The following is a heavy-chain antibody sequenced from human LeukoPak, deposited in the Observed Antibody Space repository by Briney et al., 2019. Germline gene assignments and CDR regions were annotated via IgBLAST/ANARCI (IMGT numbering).Heavy chain of an antibody. D-gene: IGHD3-22*01. CDR2: IYYSGST. J-gene: IGHJ4*02. Sequence: SETLSLTCAVSGGSISSSNWWSWVRQPPGKGLEWIGSIYYSGSTYYNPSLKSRVTISVDTSKNQFSLKLSSVTAADTAVYYCVSIVTYYYDSSGYPLPTYWGQGTLVTVSS. CDR3: VSIVTYYYDSSGYPLPTY. V-gene: IGHV4-4*02. CDR1: GGSISSSNW.